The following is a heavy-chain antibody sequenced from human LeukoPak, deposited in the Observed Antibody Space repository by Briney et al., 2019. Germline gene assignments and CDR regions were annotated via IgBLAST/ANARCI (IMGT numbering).Heavy chain of an antibody. CDR1: GFTFSSYS. Sequence: GGSLRLSCAASGFTFSSYSMNWVRQAPGKGLEWVSYISSSSSTIYYADSVKGRFTISRDNAKNSLYLQMNSLRAEDTAVYYCARAADPLTYDQLLVDWWGQGTLVTVSS. D-gene: IGHD2-2*01. CDR3: ARAADPLTYDQLLVDW. J-gene: IGHJ4*02. CDR2: ISSSSSTI. V-gene: IGHV3-48*04.